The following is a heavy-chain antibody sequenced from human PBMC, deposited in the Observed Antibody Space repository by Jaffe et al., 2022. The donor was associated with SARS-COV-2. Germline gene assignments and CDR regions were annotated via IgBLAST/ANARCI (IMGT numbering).Heavy chain of an antibody. CDR2: INGSANTI. Sequence: QVQLVESGGGLVKPGGSLRLSCAASGFTFNDYSMSWIRQAPGKGLEWVSHINGSANTIYYADSVRGRFTISRDSAKNSLFLQMDSLRAEDTAVYYCARDRSKPYDSSGDYYYYYMDVWGKGTTVTVSS. CDR1: GFTFNDYS. D-gene: IGHD3-22*01. J-gene: IGHJ6*03. CDR3: ARDRSKPYDSSGDYYYYYMDV. V-gene: IGHV3-11*01.